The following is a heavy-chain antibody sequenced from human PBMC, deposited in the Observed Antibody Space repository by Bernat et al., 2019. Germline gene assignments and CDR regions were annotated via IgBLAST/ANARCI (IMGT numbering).Heavy chain of an antibody. CDR2: IYSGGST. V-gene: IGHV3-53*01. Sequence: EVQLVESGGGLIQPGGSLRLSCAASGFTVSSNYMSWVRQAPGKGLEWVSVIYSGGSTYYADSVKGRFTISRDNSKNTLYLQMNSLRAEDTAVYYCARVGSSGRELEYFQHWGQGTLVTVSS. CDR3: ARVGSSGRELEYFQH. J-gene: IGHJ1*01. CDR1: GFTVSSNY. D-gene: IGHD6-19*01.